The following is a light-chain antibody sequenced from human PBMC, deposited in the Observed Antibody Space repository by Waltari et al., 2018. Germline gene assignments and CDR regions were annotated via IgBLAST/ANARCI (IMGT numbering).Light chain of an antibody. CDR1: KLPGKD. CDR2: EDT. Sequence: SYELTQTPSVSVSPGQTARITCSGHKLPGKDAYWFQQKSGQAPRLVIYEDTKRPSGIPERFSGSSSGTVATLTITGAQVDDEADYYCYSSDSTGLRVFGGGTTVVVL. CDR3: YSSDSTGLRV. J-gene: IGLJ1*01. V-gene: IGLV3-10*01.